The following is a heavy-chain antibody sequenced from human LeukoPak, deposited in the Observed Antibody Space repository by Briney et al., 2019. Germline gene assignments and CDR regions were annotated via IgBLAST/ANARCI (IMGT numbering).Heavy chain of an antibody. CDR2: ISYDGSNK. CDR1: GFTFSSYA. Sequence: GGSLRLSCAASGFTFSSYAMHWVRQAPGKGLEWVAVISYDGSNKYYADSVKGRFTISRDNSKNTLYLQMNSLRAEDTAVYYCARSPYSSGWYDVGYWGQGTLVTVSS. CDR3: ARSPYSSGWYDVGY. V-gene: IGHV3-30-3*01. D-gene: IGHD6-19*01. J-gene: IGHJ4*02.